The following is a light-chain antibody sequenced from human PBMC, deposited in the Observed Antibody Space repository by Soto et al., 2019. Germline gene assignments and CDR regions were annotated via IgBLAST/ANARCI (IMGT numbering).Light chain of an antibody. CDR3: LQYANSPFT. J-gene: IGKJ3*01. CDR2: GAS. V-gene: IGKV3-20*01. CDR1: QSVSSSY. Sequence: EIVLTQSPGTLSLSPVERATLSCRASQSVSSSYLAWYQQKPGQAPRLLIYGASSRATGIPDRFSGSGSGTDFTLTISRLEPEDFAVYYCLQYANSPFTFGPGTKVDIK.